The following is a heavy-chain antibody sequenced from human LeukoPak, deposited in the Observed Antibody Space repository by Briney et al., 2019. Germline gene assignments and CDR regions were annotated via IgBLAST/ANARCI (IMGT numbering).Heavy chain of an antibody. J-gene: IGHJ4*02. Sequence: SETLSLTSAVYGGSFSGYYWSWIRQPPGKGLEWIGEINHSGSTNYNPSLKSRVTISVDTSKNQFSLKLSSVTAADTAVYYCARDGVYDSSGPDYWGQGTLVTVSS. CDR1: GGSFSGYY. CDR2: INHSGST. CDR3: ARDGVYDSSGPDY. D-gene: IGHD6-19*01. V-gene: IGHV4-34*01.